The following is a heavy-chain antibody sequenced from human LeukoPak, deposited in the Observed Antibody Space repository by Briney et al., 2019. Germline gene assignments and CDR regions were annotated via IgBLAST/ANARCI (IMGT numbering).Heavy chain of an antibody. CDR1: RVTFTRSW. V-gene: IGHV3-74*01. CDR3: ASDFTGRDDF. Sequence: GGSLRLSSAASRVTFTRSWMHSGPQAPGNGLVWVSRMNTDGSRTAYAESVEGRFTISRDNAKNTLYLQMNSLGAEDRAVYSCASDFTGRDDFWGQGTLVTVSS. D-gene: IGHD2-8*02. CDR2: MNTDGSRT. J-gene: IGHJ4*02.